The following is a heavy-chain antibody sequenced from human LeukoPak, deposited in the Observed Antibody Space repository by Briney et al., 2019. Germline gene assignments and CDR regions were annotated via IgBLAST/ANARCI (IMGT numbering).Heavy chain of an antibody. V-gene: IGHV3-30*02. J-gene: IGHJ4*02. D-gene: IGHD3-10*01. Sequence: PGGSLRLSCAASGFTFSSYGMHWVRQAPGKGLEWVAFIRYDGSNKYYADSVKGRFTISRDNSKNTLYLQMNSLGAEDTAVYYCAKDGAYWVRGVMVDYWGQGTLVTVSS. CDR3: AKDGAYWVRGVMVDY. CDR1: GFTFSSYG. CDR2: IRYDGSNK.